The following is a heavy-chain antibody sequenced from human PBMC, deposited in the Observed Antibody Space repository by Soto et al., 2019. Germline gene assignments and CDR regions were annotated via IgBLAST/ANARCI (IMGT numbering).Heavy chain of an antibody. CDR1: GFTFSSYA. J-gene: IGHJ4*02. CDR2: ISYDGSNK. D-gene: IGHD3-10*01. V-gene: IGHV3-30-3*01. Sequence: GGSLRLSCAASGFTFSSYAMHWVRQAPGKGLEWVAVISYDGSNKYYADSVKGRFTISRDNSKNTLYLQMNSLRAEDTAVYYCARDIAVMVRGVISYWGQGTLVTVSS. CDR3: ARDIAVMVRGVISY.